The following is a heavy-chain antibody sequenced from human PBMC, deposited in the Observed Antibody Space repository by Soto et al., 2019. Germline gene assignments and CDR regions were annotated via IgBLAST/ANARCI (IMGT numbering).Heavy chain of an antibody. J-gene: IGHJ4*01. CDR1: GDSISSFYY. Sequence: APETLCVTCAVCGDSISSFYYWAWIRQPPGKGLEWIGSIYHSGTTYYNPSLQSRVTISVDTSMNQFSLKLSSVTAADSALYYCARTDSVGYYTYF. CDR2: IYHSGTT. D-gene: IGHD3-3*01. V-gene: IGHV4-38-2*01. CDR3: ARTDSVGYYTYF.